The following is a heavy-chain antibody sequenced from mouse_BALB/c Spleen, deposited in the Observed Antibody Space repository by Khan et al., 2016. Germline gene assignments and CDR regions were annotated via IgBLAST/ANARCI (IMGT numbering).Heavy chain of an antibody. CDR1: GYTFTSYV. J-gene: IGHJ2*01. D-gene: IGHD2-4*01. Sequence: VQLQQSGPELVKPGASVKMSCKASGYTFTSYVMHWVKQKPGQGLEWIGYINPYNDGTKYTEKFKGKDTLTSDKSYSTANLELSSLTYEDSAVYYCAKSTMITFFDYWGQGTTLTVSS. V-gene: IGHV1S136*01. CDR3: AKSTMITFFDY. CDR2: INPYNDGT.